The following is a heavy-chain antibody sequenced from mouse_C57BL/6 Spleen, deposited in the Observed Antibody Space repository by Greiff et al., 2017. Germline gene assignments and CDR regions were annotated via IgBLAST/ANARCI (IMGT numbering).Heavy chain of an antibody. V-gene: IGHV7-3*01. J-gene: IGHJ4*01. CDR2: IRNKANGYTT. CDR1: GFTFTDYY. Sequence: EVKLVESGGGLVQPGGSLSLSCAASGFTFTDYYMSWVRQPPGKALEWLGFIRNKANGYTTEYSASVKGRFTISRDNSQSILYLQMNALRAEDSATYYCARSLTGAMDYWGQGTSVTVSS. CDR3: ARSLTGAMDY.